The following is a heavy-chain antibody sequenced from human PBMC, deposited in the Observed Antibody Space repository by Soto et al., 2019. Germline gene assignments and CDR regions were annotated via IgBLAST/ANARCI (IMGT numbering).Heavy chain of an antibody. CDR1: GGSISSSNW. CDR3: ASREIQGPIEY. D-gene: IGHD1-26*01. J-gene: IGHJ4*02. Sequence: PSEPLSPTCAVSGGSISSSNWWSWVRQPPGKGLEWIGEIYHSGSTNYNPSLKSRVTISVDKSKNQFSLKLTSVTAVDTAVYYCASREIQGPIEYWGQGTLVTVSS. CDR2: IYHSGST. V-gene: IGHV4-4*02.